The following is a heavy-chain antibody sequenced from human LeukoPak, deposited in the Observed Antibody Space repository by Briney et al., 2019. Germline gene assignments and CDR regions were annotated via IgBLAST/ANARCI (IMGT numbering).Heavy chain of an antibody. CDR3: ARDAQYYYDDSGYYYLDY. J-gene: IGHJ4*02. D-gene: IGHD3-22*01. CDR1: GGSISSSSYY. V-gene: IGHV4-31*03. CDR2: IYYTGST. Sequence: ASETLSLTCTVSGGSISSSSYYWSWIRQHPGKGLEWIGYIYYTGSTYYNPSLKSRVSISVDTSKNQFSLNLSSVTAADTAIYYCARDAQYYYDDSGYYYLDYWGQGTLVTVSS.